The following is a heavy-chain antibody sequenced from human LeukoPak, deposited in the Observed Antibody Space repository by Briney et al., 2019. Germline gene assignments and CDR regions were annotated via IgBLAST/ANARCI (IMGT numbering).Heavy chain of an antibody. CDR3: ARDNYLNPRVMDV. V-gene: IGHV4-59*01. J-gene: IGHJ6*03. CDR2: IYYTGNT. CDR1: GGSISSCH. D-gene: IGHD5-24*01. Sequence: SETLSLTCTVSGGSISSCHWSWIRQTPGKGLEWIGFIYYTGNTEYSPSLKSRVTLSLDTSKNHFSLKLRSVTAADTAVYFCARDNYLNPRVMDVWGKGTTVTVSS.